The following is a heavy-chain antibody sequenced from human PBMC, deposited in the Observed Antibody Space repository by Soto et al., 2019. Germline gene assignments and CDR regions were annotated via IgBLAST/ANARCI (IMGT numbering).Heavy chain of an antibody. J-gene: IGHJ3*01. Sequence: VQLVESGGGLVQPGGSLRLSCAASGFTVSSNYMNWVRQAPGKGLEWLSVLYSGAGTYYADSVKDRFTISRDNSKNTLYLQLNSLRAEDTAIYYCARECGGDCSNASDLWGQGTMVTVSP. D-gene: IGHD2-21*01. V-gene: IGHV3-66*01. CDR2: LYSGAGT. CDR1: GFTVSSNY. CDR3: ARECGGDCSNASDL.